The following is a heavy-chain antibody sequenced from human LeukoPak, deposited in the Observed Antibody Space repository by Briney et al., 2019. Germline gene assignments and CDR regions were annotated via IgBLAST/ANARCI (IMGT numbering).Heavy chain of an antibody. CDR2: MNPNSGNT. CDR1: GYTFTSYD. Sequence: GASVKVSCKASGYTFTSYDINWVRQATGQGLEWMGWMNPNSGNTGYAQKFQGRVTMTRNTSISTAYMELSRLRSEDTAVYYCARGEIWSGYYSYYYYYMDVWGKGTTVTVSS. D-gene: IGHD3-3*01. CDR3: ARGEIWSGYYSYYYYYMDV. V-gene: IGHV1-8*01. J-gene: IGHJ6*03.